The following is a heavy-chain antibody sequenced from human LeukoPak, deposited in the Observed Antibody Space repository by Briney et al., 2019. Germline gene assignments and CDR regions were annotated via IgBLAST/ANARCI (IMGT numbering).Heavy chain of an antibody. CDR2: IYTSGST. CDR3: ASGYYPGFFDY. V-gene: IGHV4-61*02. CDR1: GGSISSGSYY. J-gene: IGHJ4*02. D-gene: IGHD3-3*01. Sequence: SETLSLTCTVSGGSISSGSYYWSWIRQPAGKGLEWIGRIYTSGSTNYNPSLKSRVTISVDTSKNQFSLKLSSVTAADTAVYYCASGYYPGFFDYWGQGTLVTVSS.